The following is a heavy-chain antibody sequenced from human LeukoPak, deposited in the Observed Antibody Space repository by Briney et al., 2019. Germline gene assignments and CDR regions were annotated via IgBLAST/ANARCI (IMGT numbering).Heavy chain of an antibody. CDR1: GFTFSSYV. CDR3: ARGVGNYRYYFDS. D-gene: IGHD3-22*01. J-gene: IGHJ4*02. CDR2: VSSSGAYI. Sequence: GGSLRLSCAASGFTFSSYVMHWVRQAPGKGLEWVASVSSSGAYIYYADLVEGRFTISRDNAKNSLSLQMNSLRAEDTAVYYCARGVGNYRYYFDSWGQGTLVTVSS. V-gene: IGHV3-21*01.